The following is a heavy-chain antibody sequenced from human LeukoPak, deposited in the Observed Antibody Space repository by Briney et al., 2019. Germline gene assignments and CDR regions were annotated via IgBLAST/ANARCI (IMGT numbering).Heavy chain of an antibody. CDR1: GYTFTSYY. CDR3: ARRDIGSYYFDY. Sequence: ASVKVSCKASGYTFTSYYLHWVRQAPGQGLEWMGIINPSGGSTSYAQKFQGRVTMTRDMSTSTVYMELSSLRSEDTAVYYCARRDIGSYYFDYWGQGTLVTVSS. V-gene: IGHV1-46*01. CDR2: INPSGGST. D-gene: IGHD2-15*01. J-gene: IGHJ4*02.